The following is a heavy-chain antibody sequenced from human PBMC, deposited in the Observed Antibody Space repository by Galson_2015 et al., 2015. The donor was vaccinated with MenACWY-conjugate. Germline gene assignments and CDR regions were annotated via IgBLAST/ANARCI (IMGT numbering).Heavy chain of an antibody. CDR2: IYAGDSDI. Sequence: QSGAEVKKPGESLKISCKGSRYIFTDYWIGWVRQMPGQGLEWMGIIYAGDSDIRYSPSFQGHVTISADKSISTAYLQWSSLKASDTAIYYCARLFNARPAYYYYYMDVWGKGTTVTVSS. D-gene: IGHD3-3*01. CDR3: ARLFNARPAYYYYYMDV. CDR1: RYIFTDYW. V-gene: IGHV5-51*01. J-gene: IGHJ6*03.